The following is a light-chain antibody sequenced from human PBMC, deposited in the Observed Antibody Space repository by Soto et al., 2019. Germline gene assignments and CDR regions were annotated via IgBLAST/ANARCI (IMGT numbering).Light chain of an antibody. Sequence: SYHLAKPPSVTLAPGQTARIACGGKNIGRKGVHWYHQKAGQAPVLFVDDGGDRPSGIPERFSGSKSGNTATLTISRVEDGDEADYYCQVWDTTSDHFYVFGPGTKVTVL. V-gene: IGLV3-21*02. CDR2: DGG. CDR3: QVWDTTSDHFYV. CDR1: NIGRKG. J-gene: IGLJ1*01.